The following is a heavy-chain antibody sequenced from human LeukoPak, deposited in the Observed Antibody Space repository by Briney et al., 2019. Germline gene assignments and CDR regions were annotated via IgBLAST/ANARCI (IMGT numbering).Heavy chain of an antibody. CDR2: VYYNGAT. Sequence: SETLSLTCTASISTYYWSWIRQPPGKGLEWIGYVYYNGATNYNPSLKSRVTISVDTSKNQFSLKLSSVTAADTAVYYCARWLQMGGDYFDYWGQGTLVTVSS. V-gene: IGHV4-59*01. J-gene: IGHJ4*02. D-gene: IGHD5-24*01. CDR3: ARWLQMGGDYFDY. CDR1: ISTYY.